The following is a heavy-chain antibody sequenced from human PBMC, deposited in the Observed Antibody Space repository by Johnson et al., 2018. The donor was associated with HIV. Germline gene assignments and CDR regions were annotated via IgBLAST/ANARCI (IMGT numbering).Heavy chain of an antibody. Sequence: QVQLVESGGGVVQPGRSLRLSCAASGFTFSSYGMHWVRQAPGKGLEWVAVIWYDGSNKYYADSVKGRFTISRDNSKNTLYLQMNSLRAGDTAVYYCARGDCSSTSCYGDAFDIWGQGTMVTVSS. CDR2: IWYDGSNK. CDR3: ARGDCSSTSCYGDAFDI. CDR1: GFTFSSYG. D-gene: IGHD2-2*01. V-gene: IGHV3-33*01. J-gene: IGHJ3*02.